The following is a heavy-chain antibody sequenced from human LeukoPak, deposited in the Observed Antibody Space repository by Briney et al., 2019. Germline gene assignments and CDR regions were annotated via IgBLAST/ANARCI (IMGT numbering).Heavy chain of an antibody. CDR2: ISYDGKNQ. J-gene: IGHJ4*02. CDR3: AKDGLCDEILTVGCIAD. D-gene: IGHD3-9*01. CDR1: GFTFSSYA. Sequence: GGSLRLSCAASGFTFSSYAMHWVRQAPGKGLEWVAVISYDGKNQYYADSVKGRFTISRDNSKNTLSLQMNSLRAEDTAVYHCAKDGLCDEILTVGCIADWGQGTLVSVSS. V-gene: IGHV3-30*04.